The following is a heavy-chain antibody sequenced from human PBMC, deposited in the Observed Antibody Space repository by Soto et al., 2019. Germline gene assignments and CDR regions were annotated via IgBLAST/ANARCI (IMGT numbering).Heavy chain of an antibody. V-gene: IGHV4-59*01. J-gene: IGHJ4*02. CDR3: ARDYGSGRYDY. CDR1: GGSISSYY. D-gene: IGHD3-10*01. Sequence: SETLSLPCTASGGSISSYYWSWIRQPPGKGLEWIGYIYSSGSPNYNPSLKSRVTISVDTSKNQFSLKLSSVTAADTAVYYCARDYGSGRYDYWGQGTLVAVSS. CDR2: IYSSGSP.